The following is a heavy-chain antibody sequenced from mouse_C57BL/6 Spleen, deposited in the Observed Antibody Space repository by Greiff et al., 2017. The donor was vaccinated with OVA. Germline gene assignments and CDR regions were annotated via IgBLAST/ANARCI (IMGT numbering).Heavy chain of an antibody. V-gene: IGHV5-9*01. CDR1: GFTFSSYT. Sequence: EVQVVESGGGLVKPGGSLKLSCAASGFTFSSYTMSWVRQTPEKRLEWVATISGGGGNTYYPDSVKGRFTISRDNAKNTLYLQMSSLRSEDTALYYCARHGDGYYWYFDVWGTGTTVTVSS. D-gene: IGHD2-3*01. J-gene: IGHJ1*03. CDR3: ARHGDGYYWYFDV. CDR2: ISGGGGNT.